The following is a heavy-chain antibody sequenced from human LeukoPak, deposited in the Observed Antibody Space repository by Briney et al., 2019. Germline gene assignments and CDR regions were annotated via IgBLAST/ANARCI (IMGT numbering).Heavy chain of an antibody. V-gene: IGHV4-34*01. J-gene: IGHJ6*04. CDR2: INHSGST. CDR1: GGSFSGYY. Sequence: PSETLSLTCAVYGGSFSGYYWSWIRQPPGKGLEWIGEINHSGSTNYNPSLKSRVTISVDTSKNQFSLKLSSVTAADTAVYYCARVLLKPYYYCGMDVWGKGTTVTVSS. CDR3: ARVLLKPYYYCGMDV.